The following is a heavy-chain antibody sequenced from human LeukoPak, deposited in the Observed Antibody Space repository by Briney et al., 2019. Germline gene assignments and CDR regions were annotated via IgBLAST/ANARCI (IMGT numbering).Heavy chain of an antibody. CDR1: GFTVSSNY. CDR3: ARHYYSGWSDC. J-gene: IGHJ5*01. D-gene: IGHD3-22*01. V-gene: IGHV4-59*08. CDR2: IFNSGST. Sequence: GSLRLSCAASGFTVSSNYMSWVRQPPGKGLEWIGYIFNSGSTSYTPSLKSRVTISLDTSKNQFSLKLSSVTATDTAVYYCARHYYSGWSDCWGQGTLVTVSS.